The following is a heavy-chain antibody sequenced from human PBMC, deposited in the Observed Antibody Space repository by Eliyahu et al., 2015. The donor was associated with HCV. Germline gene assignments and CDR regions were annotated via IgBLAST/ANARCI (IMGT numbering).Heavy chain of an antibody. CDR3: ARAYDIRGYSWPNDY. Sequence: QVQLVQSGAEVKKPGASXKVSCKASGYTXXSYYMHWVRQAPGQGLEWMGKINPSGGSTSYAQKFQGRVTMTRDTSTSTVYMELSSLRSEDTAVYYCARAYDIRGYSWPNDYWGQGTLVTVSS. CDR1: GYTXXSYY. V-gene: IGHV1-46*01. D-gene: IGHD3-22*01. J-gene: IGHJ4*02. CDR2: INPSGGST.